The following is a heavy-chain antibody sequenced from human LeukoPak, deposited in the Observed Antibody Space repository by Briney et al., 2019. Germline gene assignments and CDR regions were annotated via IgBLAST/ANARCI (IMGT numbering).Heavy chain of an antibody. D-gene: IGHD6-19*01. CDR1: GYTLTELS. CDR2: INPKSGDT. J-gene: IGHJ4*02. Sequence: ASVKVSCKVSGYTLTELSMHWVRQAPGKGLEWMGWINPKSGDTKYSQKFQGGITMTRDTSISTAYMELSRLRSDDTAVYYCARDRSAAGTGRQWLVSSYWGQGTLVTVPS. CDR3: ARDRSAAGTGRQWLVSSY. V-gene: IGHV1-2*02.